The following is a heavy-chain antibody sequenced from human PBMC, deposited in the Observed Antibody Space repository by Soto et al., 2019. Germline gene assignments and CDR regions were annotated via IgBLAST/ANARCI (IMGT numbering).Heavy chain of an antibody. CDR2: ISGSSDNI. V-gene: IGHV3-11*06. CDR1: GFTFSDYF. CDR3: VRDSARIVVVPRVDGDNWLDP. J-gene: IGHJ5*02. Sequence: GGSLRLSCAASGFTFSDYFMSWIRQAPGKGLEWVSFISGSSDNIKYADSVKGRFTISRDNAKNSLYLQMNSLRAEDTAVYHCVRDSARIVVVPRVDGDNWLDPWGQGTLVTVSS. D-gene: IGHD2-2*01.